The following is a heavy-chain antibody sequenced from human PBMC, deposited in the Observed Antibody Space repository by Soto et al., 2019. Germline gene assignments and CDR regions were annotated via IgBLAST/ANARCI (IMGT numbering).Heavy chain of an antibody. Sequence: SETLSLTCAVSGYSISSSNWWGWIRQPPGKRLEWIGYIFYIGSTYNNPSLKSRVTMSVDTSKNQFSLKLSSVTAADTAVYYCARSVFPWGQGTLVTVSS. V-gene: IGHV4-28*01. CDR2: IFYIGST. CDR1: GYSISSSNW. CDR3: ARSVFP. J-gene: IGHJ5*02.